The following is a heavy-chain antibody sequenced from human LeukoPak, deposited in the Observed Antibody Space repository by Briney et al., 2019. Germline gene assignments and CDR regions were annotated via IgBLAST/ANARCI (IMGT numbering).Heavy chain of an antibody. Sequence: PSETLSLTCTVSGGSISSYYWSWIRQPPGKGLEWIGYIYYSGSTNYNPSLKSRATISVDTSKNQFSLKLSSVTAADTAVYYCARDSYCSGGSCYDRNYYYYGMDAWGQGTTVIVSS. D-gene: IGHD2-15*01. J-gene: IGHJ6*02. CDR2: IYYSGST. V-gene: IGHV4-59*01. CDR1: GGSISSYY. CDR3: ARDSYCSGGSCYDRNYYYYGMDA.